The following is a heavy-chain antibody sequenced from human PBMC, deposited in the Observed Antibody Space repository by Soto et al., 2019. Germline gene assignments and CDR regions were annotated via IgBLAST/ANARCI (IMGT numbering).Heavy chain of an antibody. V-gene: IGHV4-30-4*01. J-gene: IGHJ3*02. CDR2: IYYSGST. CDR1: GGSISSGDYY. D-gene: IGHD3-22*01. Sequence: QVQLQESGPGLVKPSQTLSLTCTVSGGSISSGDYYWSWIRQPPGKGLEWIGYIYYSGSTYYNPSLKSLVTISVDTSKNQFSLKLSSVTAADTAVYYCARDPDTMIVVGGAFDIWGQGTMVTVSS. CDR3: ARDPDTMIVVGGAFDI.